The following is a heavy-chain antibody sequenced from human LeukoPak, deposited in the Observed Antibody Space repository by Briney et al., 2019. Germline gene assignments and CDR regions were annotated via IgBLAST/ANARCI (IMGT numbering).Heavy chain of an antibody. D-gene: IGHD5-24*01. CDR3: TIVAITKSLYH. Sequence: GGSLTLSCAASGSKFSSYILTWVRQAPGRGPEWVAAISSGGGTTYYADSVKGRFTISRDNSKNTMYLQMNSLRAEDTAVYYCTIVAITKSLYHWGQGTLVTVSS. CDR2: ISSGGGTT. V-gene: IGHV3-23*01. CDR1: GSKFSSYI. J-gene: IGHJ1*01.